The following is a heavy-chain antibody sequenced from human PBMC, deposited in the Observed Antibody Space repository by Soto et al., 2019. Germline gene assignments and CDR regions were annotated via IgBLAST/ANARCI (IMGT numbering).Heavy chain of an antibody. CDR2: IYSGGST. CDR3: VRVSGGMDV. Sequence: EVQLVETGGSLIQPGGSLRLSCAASGFTVSSNYMNWVRQAPGKGLEWVSVIYSGGSTYYADPVKGRFTISRDSFKNTLYLQMNSLRAEDTALYYCVRVSGGMDVWGQGTTVTVSS. V-gene: IGHV3-53*02. D-gene: IGHD3-10*01. CDR1: GFTVSSNY. J-gene: IGHJ6*02.